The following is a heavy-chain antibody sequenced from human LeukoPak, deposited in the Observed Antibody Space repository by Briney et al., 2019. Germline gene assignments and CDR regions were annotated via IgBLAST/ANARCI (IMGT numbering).Heavy chain of an antibody. CDR2: IYTSGTT. CDR3: ARVLAYWYFDL. Sequence: SETLSLTCTVSGGSISGLHWTWIRQPAGKGLEWIGRIYTSGTTNYNPSLKSRVTMSVDTSKNQFSLKLTSVTAADTAVYYCARVLAYWYFDLWGRGTLVTVSS. J-gene: IGHJ2*01. CDR1: GGSISGLH. V-gene: IGHV4-4*07.